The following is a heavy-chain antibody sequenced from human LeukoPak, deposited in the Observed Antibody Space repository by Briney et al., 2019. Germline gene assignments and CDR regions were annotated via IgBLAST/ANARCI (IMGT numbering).Heavy chain of an antibody. Sequence: ASVKVSCKASGYTFTGYYMHWVRQAPGQGREGMGWINPNSGGTNYAQKFQGRVTITRDTAKSTDYMEMSRVRYGGTDVYYCARDQGCSGGSCYRGEYNYWGQGTLVTVSS. CDR3: ARDQGCSGGSCYRGEYNY. D-gene: IGHD2-15*01. CDR2: INPNSGGT. CDR1: GYTFTGYY. J-gene: IGHJ4*02. V-gene: IGHV1-2*02.